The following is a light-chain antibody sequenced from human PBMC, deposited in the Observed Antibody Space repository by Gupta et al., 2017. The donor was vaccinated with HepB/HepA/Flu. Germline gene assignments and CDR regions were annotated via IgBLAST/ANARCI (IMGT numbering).Light chain of an antibody. Sequence: QSVLTQPPSVSGAPGQRVTISCTGSSSNIGAGHYVQWYQKLPGKAPKLLIFGNTNRPSGVPDRFSGSKSGTSAYLAITGLQAEDEADYYCQSYDNSLSDYVFGTGTKVTVL. V-gene: IGLV1-40*01. CDR3: QSYDNSLSDYV. CDR2: GNT. J-gene: IGLJ1*01. CDR1: SSNIGAGHY.